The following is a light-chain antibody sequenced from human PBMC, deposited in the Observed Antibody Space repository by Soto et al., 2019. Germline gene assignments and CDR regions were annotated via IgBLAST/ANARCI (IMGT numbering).Light chain of an antibody. V-gene: IGKV3-20*01. CDR2: DAS. CDR1: QSVRSNY. CDR3: QQYGSSPLT. J-gene: IGKJ4*01. Sequence: EIVLTQSPGTLSLSPGERATLSCRASQSVRSNYLAWYQQKPGQAPRFLIYDASSRATGIPDRFSGSGSGTDFTLTISRLEPEEIAVYYCQQYGSSPLTFGGGTKVEIK.